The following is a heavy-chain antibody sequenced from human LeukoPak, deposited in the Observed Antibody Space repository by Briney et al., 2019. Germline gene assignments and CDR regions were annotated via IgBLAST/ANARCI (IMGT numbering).Heavy chain of an antibody. J-gene: IGHJ3*02. CDR1: GGTFSSYA. D-gene: IGHD3-3*01. V-gene: IGHV1-69*05. CDR3: ASHRGLEWLEAFDI. Sequence: SVKVSCTASGGTFSSYAISWVRQAPGQGLEWMGGIIPIFGTANYAQKFQGRVTITTDESTSTAYMELSSLRSEDTAVYYCASHRGLEWLEAFDIWGQGTMVTVSS. CDR2: IIPIFGTA.